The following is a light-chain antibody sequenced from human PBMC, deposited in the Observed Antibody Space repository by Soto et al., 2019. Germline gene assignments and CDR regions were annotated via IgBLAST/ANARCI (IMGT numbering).Light chain of an antibody. J-gene: IGLJ2*01. CDR3: SSYAGSNNFV. CDR1: SSDVRDYNY. V-gene: IGLV2-8*01. CDR2: EVS. Sequence: QSALTQPPSASGSPGQSVTISCTGTSSDVRDYNYVSWYQQHPGKAPKLMIYEVSKRPSGVPDRFSGSKSGNTASLTVSGLQAEDEADYYCSSYAGSNNFVFGGGTKLIVL.